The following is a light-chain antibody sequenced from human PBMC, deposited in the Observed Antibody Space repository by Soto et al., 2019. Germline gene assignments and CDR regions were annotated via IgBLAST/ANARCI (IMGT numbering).Light chain of an antibody. CDR3: QQRLNWPPG. CDR1: QSVTNY. CDR2: DAS. J-gene: IGKJ1*01. Sequence: EIMLTQAPGTLSLSPGDRATLSCRASQSVTNYIAWYQQRPGQAPRLLIYDASNRATGVPARFSGSRSGTDFTLTISDLEPADFGLYYCQQRLNWPPGFGQGTKVDI. V-gene: IGKV3-11*01.